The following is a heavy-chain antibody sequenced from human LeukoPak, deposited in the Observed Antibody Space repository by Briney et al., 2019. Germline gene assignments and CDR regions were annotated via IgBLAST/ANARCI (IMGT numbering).Heavy chain of an antibody. Sequence: SQTLSLTCTVSGGSISSGDYYWSWIRQPPGKGLEWIGEINHSGSTNYNPSLKSRVTISVDTSKNQFSLKLSSVTAADTAVYYCARGVRYYDSSGYYRTYYFDYWGQGTLVTVSS. J-gene: IGHJ4*02. V-gene: IGHV4-30-4*08. CDR3: ARGVRYYDSSGYYRTYYFDY. CDR1: GGSISSGDYY. D-gene: IGHD3-22*01. CDR2: INHSGST.